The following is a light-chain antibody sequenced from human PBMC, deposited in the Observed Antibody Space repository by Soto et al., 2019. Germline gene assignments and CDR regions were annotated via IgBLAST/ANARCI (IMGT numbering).Light chain of an antibody. CDR2: DAS. Sequence: EIVLTQSPATLSLSPGERATLSCRASQSVSSYLAWYQQKPGQAPRLLIYDASARPTGIPARFGGMGSGTQFTLTITSLQSEDFAVYYCQQYHKWPPLTFGGGTKVEI. V-gene: IGKV3-15*01. J-gene: IGKJ4*01. CDR1: QSVSSY. CDR3: QQYHKWPPLT.